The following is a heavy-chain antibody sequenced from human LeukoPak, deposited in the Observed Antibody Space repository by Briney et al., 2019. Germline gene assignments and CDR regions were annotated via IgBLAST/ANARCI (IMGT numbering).Heavy chain of an antibody. CDR3: AKDNMNYCSSTSCYGMDFDY. J-gene: IGHJ4*02. CDR1: GFTFSSYA. V-gene: IGHV3-23*01. D-gene: IGHD2-2*01. Sequence: GGSLRLSCAASGFTFSSYAMSWVRQAPGKGLEWVSAISGSGGSTYYADSVKGRFTISRDNSKNTLYLQMNSLRAEDTAVYYCAKDNMNYCSSTSCYGMDFDYWGQGTLVTVSS. CDR2: ISGSGGST.